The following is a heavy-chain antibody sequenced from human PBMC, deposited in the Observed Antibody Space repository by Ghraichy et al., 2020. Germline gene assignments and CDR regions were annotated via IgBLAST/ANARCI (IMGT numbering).Heavy chain of an antibody. V-gene: IGHV4-31*03. CDR2: IYYSGST. J-gene: IGHJ4*02. CDR1: GGSINIGGYY. D-gene: IGHD6-6*01. Sequence: SETLSLTCTVSGGSINIGGYYWSWIRQHPGKGLEWIGYIYYSGSTYYNPSLKSRVTISVDTSKNQFSLKLSSVTAADTAVYYCARQSIVARQIDYWGQGTLVTVSS. CDR3: ARQSIVARQIDY.